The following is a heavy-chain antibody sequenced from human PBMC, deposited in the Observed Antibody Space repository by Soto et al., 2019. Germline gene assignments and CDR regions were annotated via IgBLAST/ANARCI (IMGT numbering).Heavy chain of an antibody. CDR3: ERGYCSTTPLLGSYRDIVS. CDR1: GFTFDDYG. Sequence: EVQLVESGGGVVRPGGTLRLSCAASGFTFDDYGLSWVRQVPGKGLEWVYGINWNGGSTYYVESVKGRYTISRNNTKKSHYLQMIRPDADDTTLYDCERGYCSTTPLLGSYRDIVSWGKGTTAIVSS. J-gene: IGHJ6*04. V-gene: IGHV3-20*01. CDR2: INWNGGST. D-gene: IGHD2-2*01.